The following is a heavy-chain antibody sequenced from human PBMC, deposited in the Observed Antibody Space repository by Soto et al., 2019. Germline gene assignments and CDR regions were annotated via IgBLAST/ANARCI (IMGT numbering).Heavy chain of an antibody. J-gene: IGHJ6*02. CDR2: ISPKSGSI. V-gene: IGHV1-18*01. CDR3: VKDRDSNSWPSRDV. Sequence: ASVKVSCKTSGYTFTRNGISWVRQAPGQGLEWMGWISPKSGSIKYAQKFQGRVIMTTDTSTSTAYMELRSLRSDDTAVYYCVKDRDSNSWPSRDVWGPGSTVTVSS. D-gene: IGHD3-22*01. CDR1: GYTFTRNG.